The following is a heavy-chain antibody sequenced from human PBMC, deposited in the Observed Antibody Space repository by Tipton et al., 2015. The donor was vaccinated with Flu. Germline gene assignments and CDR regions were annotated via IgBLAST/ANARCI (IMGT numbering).Heavy chain of an antibody. Sequence: TLSLTCTVSGGSISSYYWSWLWQPPGQGLEWIGYIYYSGSTNYNPSLKSRVNISVDTSKNQFSLKLSSVTAGNKAGYYCARDGHYYDSSGLMDVWGQGTPVTFPS. J-gene: IGHJ6*02. CDR2: IYYSGST. V-gene: IGHV4-59*01. D-gene: IGHD3-22*01. CDR3: ARDGHYYDSSGLMDV. CDR1: GGSISSYY.